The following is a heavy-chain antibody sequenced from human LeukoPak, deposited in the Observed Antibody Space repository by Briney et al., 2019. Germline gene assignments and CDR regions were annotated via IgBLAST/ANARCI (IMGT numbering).Heavy chain of an antibody. V-gene: IGHV3-74*01. J-gene: IGHJ6*03. CDR1: GFTFSSYW. CDR3: ARKRVDAYYYYYMDV. D-gene: IGHD3-3*01. Sequence: GGSLRLSCAASGFTFSSYWMHWVRQAPGKGLVWVSRINSDGSSTSYADSVKGRFTISRDNAKNTLYLQMNSLRAEDTAVYYCARKRVDAYYYYYMDVWGKGTTVTVSS. CDR2: INSDGSST.